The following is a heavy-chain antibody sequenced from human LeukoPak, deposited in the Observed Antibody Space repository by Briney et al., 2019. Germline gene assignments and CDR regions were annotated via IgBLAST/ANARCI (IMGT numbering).Heavy chain of an antibody. J-gene: IGHJ6*02. CDR3: ARDHYDYVWGSYRYNNYYYYYGMDV. CDR1: GYTFTSYG. V-gene: IGHV1-69*13. CDR2: IIPIFGTA. D-gene: IGHD3-16*02. Sequence: SVKVSCKASGYTFTSYGISWVRQAPGQGLEWMGGIIPIFGTANYAQKFQGRVTITADESTSTAYMELSSLRSEGTAVYYCARDHYDYVWGSYRYNNYYYYYGMDVWGQGTTVTVSS.